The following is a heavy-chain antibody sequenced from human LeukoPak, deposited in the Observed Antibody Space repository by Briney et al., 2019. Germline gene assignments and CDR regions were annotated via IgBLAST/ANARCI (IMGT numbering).Heavy chain of an antibody. CDR1: GYTFTGYG. J-gene: IGHJ6*02. Sequence: AASVKVSCKAFGYTFTGYGINWVRQAPGEGLEWMGWISVYNGNTNYAQKFQGRVTMTTDTPTSTGYMELRSLRSDDTAVYYCARTFGSGRYGMDVWGQGTTVTVSS. CDR2: ISVYNGNT. V-gene: IGHV1-18*01. D-gene: IGHD3-16*01. CDR3: ARTFGSGRYGMDV.